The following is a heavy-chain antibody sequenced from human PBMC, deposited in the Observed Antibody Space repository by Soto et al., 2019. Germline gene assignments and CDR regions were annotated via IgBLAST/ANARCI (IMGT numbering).Heavy chain of an antibody. D-gene: IGHD6-13*01. CDR1: GFSFSSYA. CDR2: ISYDGNNT. J-gene: IGHJ6*02. Sequence: QVQVVESGGGVVQPGRSLRLSCAASGFSFSSYAMHWVRQAPGKGLEWVAVISYDGNNTYYADSVKGRITISRDSSKNMVYLQMNRLRPEDTAVYYCARAPPRGIAAPGTWGSGMDVWGQGTTGTVAS. V-gene: IGHV3-30-3*01. CDR3: ARAPPRGIAAPGTWGSGMDV.